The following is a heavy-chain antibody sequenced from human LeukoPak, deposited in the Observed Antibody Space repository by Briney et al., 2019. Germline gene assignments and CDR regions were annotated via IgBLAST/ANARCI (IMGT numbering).Heavy chain of an antibody. Sequence: GRSLRLSCAASGFTFSSYAMHWVRQAPGKGLEWVAVISYDGSNKYYADSVKGRFTISRDNSKNTLYLQMNSLRAEDTAVYYCAGGQYHYPVLMVYAIAYWGQGTLVTVSS. CDR1: GFTFSSYA. CDR3: AGGQYHYPVLMVYAIAY. J-gene: IGHJ4*02. D-gene: IGHD2-8*01. V-gene: IGHV3-30*01. CDR2: ISYDGSNK.